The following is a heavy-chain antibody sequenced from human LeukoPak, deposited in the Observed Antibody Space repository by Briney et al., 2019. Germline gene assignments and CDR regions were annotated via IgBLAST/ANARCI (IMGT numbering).Heavy chain of an antibody. D-gene: IGHD2-2*01. Sequence: GGSLRLSCAASGFTFSTYWMTWVRQAPGKGLEWVANIRQDGSEKYYVDSVEGRFTISRDNAKRSLFLQMNSLRAEDTAVYYCARDMRGDGFDIWGQGTMVTVSS. V-gene: IGHV3-7*04. CDR3: ARDMRGDGFDI. CDR2: IRQDGSEK. CDR1: GFTFSTYW. J-gene: IGHJ3*02.